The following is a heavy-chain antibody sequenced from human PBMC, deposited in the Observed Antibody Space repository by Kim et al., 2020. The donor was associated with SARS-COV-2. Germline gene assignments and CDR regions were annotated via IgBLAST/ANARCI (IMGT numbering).Heavy chain of an antibody. CDR3: ARDGTMVRALSFDY. CDR2: ISSSGSTI. D-gene: IGHD3-10*01. Sequence: GGSLRLSCAASGFTFSSYEMNWVRQAPGKGLEWVSYISSSGSTIYYADSVKGRFTISRDNAKNSLYLQMNSLRAEDTAVYYCARDGTMVRALSFDYWGQGTLVTVSS. CDR1: GFTFSSYE. J-gene: IGHJ4*02. V-gene: IGHV3-48*03.